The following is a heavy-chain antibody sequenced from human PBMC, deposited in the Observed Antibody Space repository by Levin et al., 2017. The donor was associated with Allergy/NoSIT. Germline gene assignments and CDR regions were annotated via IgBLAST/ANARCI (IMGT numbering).Heavy chain of an antibody. CDR1: GFTFSNYA. J-gene: IGHJ4*02. CDR3: GIRLGELTFNDYDY. CDR2: ISGSSAKT. V-gene: IGHV3-23*01. Sequence: GGSLRLSCTASGFTFSNYAMSWVRQAPGKGLEWVAAISGSSAKTYHADSVKDRFIISRDNSHNTLYLQMSSLRAEDTAVYYCGIRLGELTFNDYDYWRQGTLVTVSS. D-gene: IGHD3-16*01.